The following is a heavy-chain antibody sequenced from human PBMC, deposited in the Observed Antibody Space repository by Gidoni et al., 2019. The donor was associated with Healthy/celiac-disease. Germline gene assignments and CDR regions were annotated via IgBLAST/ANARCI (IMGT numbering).Heavy chain of an antibody. CDR1: GFTFSSYG. V-gene: IGHV3-33*01. J-gene: IGHJ4*02. CDR3: ARDMLWYSWGFDY. Sequence: QVQPVESGGGVVQPGRSLRLSCAASGFTFSSYGMHWGRQAPGKGLEWVAVIWYDGSNKYDADSVKGRFTISRDNSKNTLYLQMNSLRAEDTAVYYCARDMLWYSWGFDYWGQGTLVTVSS. D-gene: IGHD2-21*02. CDR2: IWYDGSNK.